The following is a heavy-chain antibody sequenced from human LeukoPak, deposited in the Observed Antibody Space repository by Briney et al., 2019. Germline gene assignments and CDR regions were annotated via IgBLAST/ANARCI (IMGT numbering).Heavy chain of an antibody. D-gene: IGHD3-10*02. CDR3: AELGITMIGGV. Sequence: SLRLSCAASGFTLDDYAMHWVRQAPGKGLEWVSGISWNSGSIGYADSVKGRFTVSRDNVKNSLYLQMNSLRAEDTAVYYCAELGITMIGGVWGKSTTVTISS. J-gene: IGHJ6*04. CDR1: GFTLDDYA. CDR2: ISWNSGSI. V-gene: IGHV3-9*01.